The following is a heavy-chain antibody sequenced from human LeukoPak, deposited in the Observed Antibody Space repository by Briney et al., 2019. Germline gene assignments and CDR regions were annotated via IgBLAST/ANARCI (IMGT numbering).Heavy chain of an antibody. Sequence: SATLSLTCSVSGGSISSHYWSWIRQPPRTGLEWIGFIHYSGSTDYNPSLRSRVSISLDTSRTHFSLRLSSVTTADTAVYYCARTIYSSPEGEGFDPWGRGTLVIVSS. CDR3: ARTIYSSPEGEGFDP. V-gene: IGHV4-59*11. CDR1: GGSISSHY. CDR2: IHYSGST. D-gene: IGHD6-13*01. J-gene: IGHJ5*02.